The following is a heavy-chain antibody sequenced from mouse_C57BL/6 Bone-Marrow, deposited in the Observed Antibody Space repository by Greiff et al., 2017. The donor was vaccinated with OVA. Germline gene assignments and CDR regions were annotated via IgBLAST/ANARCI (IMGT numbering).Heavy chain of an antibody. CDR3: ARAGPVDAMDY. Sequence: QVQLQQPGAELVKPGASVKMSCKASGYTFTSYWITWVKQRPGQGLEWIGDIYPGSGSTNYNEKFKSKATLTVDTSSSTAYMQLGSLTSEDSAVYYCARAGPVDAMDYWGQGTSVTVSS. CDR2: IYPGSGST. V-gene: IGHV1-55*01. J-gene: IGHJ4*01. CDR1: GYTFTSYW.